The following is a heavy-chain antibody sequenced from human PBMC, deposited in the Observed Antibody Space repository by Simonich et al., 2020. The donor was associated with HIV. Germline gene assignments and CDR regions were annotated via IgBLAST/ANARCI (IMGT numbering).Heavy chain of an antibody. Sequence: QVQLVQSGAEVKKPGSSVKVSCKASGGTFSSFAISWVRQAPGLGLGWVGGLIPILGTANYAQMFQGRVTITADESTSTAYMELSSLRSEDTGIYYCARKGGGRGVYYFDYWGQGTLVTVSS. CDR2: LIPILGTA. J-gene: IGHJ4*02. CDR3: ARKGGGRGVYYFDY. D-gene: IGHD3-10*01. V-gene: IGHV1-69*13. CDR1: GGTFSSFA.